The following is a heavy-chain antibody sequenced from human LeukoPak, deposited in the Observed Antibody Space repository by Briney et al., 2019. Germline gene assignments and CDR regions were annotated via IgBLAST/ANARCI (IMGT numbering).Heavy chain of an antibody. J-gene: IGHJ4*02. V-gene: IGHV3-23*01. Sequence: GGSLRLSCAASGSTFSSYAINWVRQAPGKGLEWVSGISGSGGITYYADSVKGRFTISRDNSKNTLYLQMNSLRAEDTAVYYCVKILSSAGIDYWGQGTLVTVSS. CDR1: GSTFSSYA. CDR2: ISGSGGIT. D-gene: IGHD6-13*01. CDR3: VKILSSAGIDY.